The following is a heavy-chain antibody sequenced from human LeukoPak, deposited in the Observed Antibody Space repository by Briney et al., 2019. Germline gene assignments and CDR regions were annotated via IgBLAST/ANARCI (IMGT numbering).Heavy chain of an antibody. V-gene: IGHV3-21*01. CDR2: ITTATSSYI. CDR1: GFTFSSHD. J-gene: IGHJ4*02. Sequence: GGSLRLSCAASGFTFSSHDMNWVHQAPGKGLEWVSSITTATSSYIYYAESVKGRFTISKDDAKNSLYLQMDSLRAEDTAVYYCARDYGGPHYFDYWGQGTLVTVSS. CDR3: ARDYGGPHYFDY. D-gene: IGHD2-15*01.